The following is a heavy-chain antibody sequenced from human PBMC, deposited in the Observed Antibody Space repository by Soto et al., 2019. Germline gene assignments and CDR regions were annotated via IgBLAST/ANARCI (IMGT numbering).Heavy chain of an antibody. J-gene: IGHJ4*02. D-gene: IGHD6-19*01. CDR2: IIPIFGTA. V-gene: IGHV1-69*13. CDR1: GGTFSSYA. Sequence: SVKVSCKASGGTFSSYAISWVRQAPGQGLEWMGGIIPIFGTANYAQKFRGRVTITADESTSTAYMELSSLRSEDTAVYYCARNDVRHGWYDYWGQGTLVTVSS. CDR3: ARNDVRHGWYDY.